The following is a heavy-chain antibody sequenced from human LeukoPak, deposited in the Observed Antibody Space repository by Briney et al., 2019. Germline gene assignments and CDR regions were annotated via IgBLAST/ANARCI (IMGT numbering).Heavy chain of an antibody. CDR1: GGSFSGYY. Sequence: SETLSLTCAVYGGSFSGYYWSWIRQPPGKGLEWIGEINHSGSTNYNPSLKSRVTISVDTSKNQFSLKLSSVTAADTAVYYCARTMYGGYCTGGTCATLDYWGQGTLVTVSS. D-gene: IGHD2-15*01. CDR2: INHSGST. CDR3: ARTMYGGYCTGGTCATLDY. J-gene: IGHJ4*02. V-gene: IGHV4-34*01.